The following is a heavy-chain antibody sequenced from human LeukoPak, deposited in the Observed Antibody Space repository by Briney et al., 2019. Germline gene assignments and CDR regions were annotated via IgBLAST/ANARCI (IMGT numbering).Heavy chain of an antibody. V-gene: IGHV4-59*01. D-gene: IGHD3-10*01. Sequence: SETLSLTCTVSGGSISSYYWSWVRQPPGKGLEWIGYIYYSGSTNYNPSFKSRVTISVDTSKNQFSLKLSSVTAADTAVYYCARSRGVIGARGWFDPWGQGTLVTVSS. CDR1: GGSISSYY. J-gene: IGHJ5*02. CDR2: IYYSGST. CDR3: ARSRGVIGARGWFDP.